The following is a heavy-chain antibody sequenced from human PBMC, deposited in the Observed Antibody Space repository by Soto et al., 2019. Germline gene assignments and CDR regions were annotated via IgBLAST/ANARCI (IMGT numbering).Heavy chain of an antibody. V-gene: IGHV3-13*01. Sequence: PGGSLRLSCAASGFTFSSYDMHWVRQATGKGLEWVSAIGTAGDTYYPGSVKGRFTISRENAKNSLYLQMNSLRAGDTAVYYCARDLWGPGYYYGMDVWGQGTTVTVSS. CDR2: IGTAGDT. CDR3: ARDLWGPGYYYGMDV. D-gene: IGHD3-16*01. J-gene: IGHJ6*02. CDR1: GFTFSSYD.